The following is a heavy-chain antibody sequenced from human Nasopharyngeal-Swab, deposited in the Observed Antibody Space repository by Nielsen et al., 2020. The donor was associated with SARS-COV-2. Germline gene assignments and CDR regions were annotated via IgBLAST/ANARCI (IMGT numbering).Heavy chain of an antibody. CDR2: ISYDGSNK. CDR1: GFTFSSYA. V-gene: IGHV3-30*04. Sequence: SCAASGFTFSSYAMHWVRQAPGKGLEWVAVISYDGSNKYYADSVKGRFTTSRDNSKNTLYLQMNSLRAEDTAVYYCARDGVAYYDFWSGYYSLDYWGQGTLVTVSS. J-gene: IGHJ4*02. CDR3: ARDGVAYYDFWSGYYSLDY. D-gene: IGHD3-3*01.